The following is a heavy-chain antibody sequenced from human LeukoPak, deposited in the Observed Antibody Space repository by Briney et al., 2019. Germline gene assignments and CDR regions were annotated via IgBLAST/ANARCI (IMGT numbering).Heavy chain of an antibody. J-gene: IGHJ4*02. Sequence: SQTLSLTCAISGDSVSSNSAAWNWIRQSPWRGLEWLGRTYYRSKWYNDYAVSVKSRITINPDTSKNQFSLQLNSVTPEDTAVYYCAREGITMVRGVIRYFDYWGQGTLVTVSS. CDR3: AREGITMVRGVIRYFDY. D-gene: IGHD3-10*01. CDR2: TYYRSKWYN. CDR1: GDSVSSNSAA. V-gene: IGHV6-1*01.